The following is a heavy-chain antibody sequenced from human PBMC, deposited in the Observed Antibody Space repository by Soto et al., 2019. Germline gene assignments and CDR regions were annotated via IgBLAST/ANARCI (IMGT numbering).Heavy chain of an antibody. CDR3: ARVEPEVGATPGPFDY. CDR1: GGTFSSYA. Sequence: GASVKVSCKASGGTFSSYAISWVRQAPGQGLEWMGGIIPIFGTANYAQKFQGRVTITADESTSTAYMELSSLRSEDTAVYYCARVEPEVGATPGPFDYWGQGTLVTVSS. D-gene: IGHD1-26*01. V-gene: IGHV1-69*13. CDR2: IIPIFGTA. J-gene: IGHJ4*02.